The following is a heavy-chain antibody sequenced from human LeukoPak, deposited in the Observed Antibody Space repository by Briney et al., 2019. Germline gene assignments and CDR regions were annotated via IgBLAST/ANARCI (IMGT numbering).Heavy chain of an antibody. CDR2: INSDGGST. CDR1: GFTFSRYW. V-gene: IGHV3-74*01. CDR3: ARDVGSGWYHFDN. D-gene: IGHD6-19*01. Sequence: GGSLRLSCAASGFTFSRYWKHCVRQAPGKGLVWVSRINSDGGSTTYADSVKGRFTISRDNAENTLYLQMNSLRVEDTAVYYCARDVGSGWYHFDNWGQGTLVTVSS. J-gene: IGHJ4*02.